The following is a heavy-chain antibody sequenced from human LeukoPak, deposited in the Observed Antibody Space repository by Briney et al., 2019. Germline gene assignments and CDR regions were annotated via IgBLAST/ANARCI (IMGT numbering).Heavy chain of an antibody. D-gene: IGHD5-12*01. Sequence: ASVKVSCKASGYTFTAAYNIHWLRQAPGQGPEFMGWINPSSGDTRYALKFQGRVTVTRDTVISTAYMELSSLTSDDTAVYYCARDPRGTYDYWGQGTLVTVSS. CDR2: INPSSGDT. J-gene: IGHJ4*02. CDR3: ARDPRGTYDY. CDR1: GYTFTAAYN. V-gene: IGHV1-2*02.